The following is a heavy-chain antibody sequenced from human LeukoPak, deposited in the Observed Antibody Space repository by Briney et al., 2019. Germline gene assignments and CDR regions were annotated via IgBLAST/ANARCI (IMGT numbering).Heavy chain of an antibody. D-gene: IGHD3-10*01. Sequence: PSETLSLTCTVSGGSISSYYWSWIRQPPGKGLEWIGYIYYSGSTNYNPSLKSRVTISVDTSKIQFSLKLSSVTAADTAVYYCATDNSYGSGSYYTWGQGTLVTVSS. J-gene: IGHJ4*02. CDR1: GGSISSYY. CDR2: IYYSGST. CDR3: ATDNSYGSGSYYT. V-gene: IGHV4-59*01.